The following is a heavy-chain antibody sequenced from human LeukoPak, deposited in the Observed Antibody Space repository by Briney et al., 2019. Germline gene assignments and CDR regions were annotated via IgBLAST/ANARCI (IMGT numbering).Heavy chain of an antibody. D-gene: IGHD6-13*01. J-gene: IGHJ4*02. CDR3: ARDRHGYFDY. CDR1: GFTISDHY. CDR2: ISHNCETK. V-gene: IGHV3-11*01. Sequence: AAGSLRLSCAASGFTISDHYMIWLRQPPGQGNEANSYISHNCETKSYSNPVISRLSISTDNAKSSLYLQMHSPVVETTTVDYCARDRHGYFDYWGQGTLVTVS.